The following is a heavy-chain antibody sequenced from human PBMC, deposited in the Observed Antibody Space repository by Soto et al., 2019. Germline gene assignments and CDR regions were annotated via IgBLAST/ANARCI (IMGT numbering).Heavy chain of an antibody. Sequence: QEQLVESGGGVVQPGRSLRLPCAASGFTFRSYGMHWVRQAPGKGLEWVAAISYDGSNKYYADSVKGRFTISRDNSKNTVYLQMNSLRGEDTAVYYCAKGRYYYGSGSHFHYYYGMDVWGQGTTVTVSS. J-gene: IGHJ6*02. CDR3: AKGRYYYGSGSHFHYYYGMDV. CDR1: GFTFRSYG. CDR2: ISYDGSNK. D-gene: IGHD3-10*01. V-gene: IGHV3-30*18.